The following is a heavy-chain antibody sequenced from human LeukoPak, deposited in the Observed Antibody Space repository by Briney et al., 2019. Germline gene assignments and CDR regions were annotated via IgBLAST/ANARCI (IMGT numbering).Heavy chain of an antibody. D-gene: IGHD3-22*01. J-gene: IGHJ4*02. V-gene: IGHV1-2*02. CDR2: IEPKSGVT. CDR1: GYSFSGKF. CDR3: ATENYYDGSGFSKAFDY. Sequence: ASVTVSCKTSGYSFSGKFLHWLRQAPGHGLQYMGGIEPKSGVTVYAPNFRGRVTVTSDTSVSTGYLELRGLRCDDTAVYYCATENYYDGSGFSKAFDYWGQGTLVTVSS.